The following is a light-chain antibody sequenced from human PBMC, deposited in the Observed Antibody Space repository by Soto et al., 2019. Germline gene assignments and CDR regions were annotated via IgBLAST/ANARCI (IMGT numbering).Light chain of an antibody. CDR2: DAS. CDR3: QQYTSYSWT. Sequence: DIQMTQSPSTLSASVGDRVTITCRASQSINSWLAWYQQKQGKAPQILIYDASTLKSGVPSRFSASGSGTEFTIIISSLQPDDFATYYCQQYTSYSWTFGQGTKVDI. CDR1: QSINSW. J-gene: IGKJ1*01. V-gene: IGKV1-5*01.